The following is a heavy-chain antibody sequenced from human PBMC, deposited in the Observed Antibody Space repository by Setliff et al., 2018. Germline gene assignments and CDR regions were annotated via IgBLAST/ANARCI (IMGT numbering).Heavy chain of an antibody. CDR2: IYHSGSA. CDR1: GGSISGSNYC. V-gene: IGHV4-39*01. CDR3: ARTNYYDSSTYFNWFDP. J-gene: IGHJ5*02. Sequence: SETLSLTCTVSGGSISGSNYCWGWIRQPPGKGLEWLGTIYHSGSAYYNPSLKSRVTISVDTSKNQFSLKLSSVTAADTAVYYCARTNYYDSSTYFNWFDPWGQGTLVTVSS. D-gene: IGHD3-22*01.